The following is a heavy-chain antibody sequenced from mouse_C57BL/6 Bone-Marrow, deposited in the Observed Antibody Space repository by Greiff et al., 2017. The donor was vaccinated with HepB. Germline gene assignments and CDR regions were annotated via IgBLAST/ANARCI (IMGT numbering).Heavy chain of an antibody. CDR3: ARINITTVVATYWYFDV. CDR1: GFNIKNTY. J-gene: IGHJ1*03. V-gene: IGHV14-3*01. D-gene: IGHD1-1*01. CDR2: IDPANGNT. Sequence: EVQLQHSVAELVRPGASVKLSCTASGFNIKNTYMHWVKQRPEQGLEWIGRIDPANGNTKYAPKFQGKATITADTSSNTAYLQLSSLTSEDTAIYYCARINITTVVATYWYFDVWGTGTTVTVSS.